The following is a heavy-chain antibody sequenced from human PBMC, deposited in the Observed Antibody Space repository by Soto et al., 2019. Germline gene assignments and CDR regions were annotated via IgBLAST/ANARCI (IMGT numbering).Heavy chain of an antibody. D-gene: IGHD3-22*01. V-gene: IGHV1-18*01. CDR1: GYTFTSYG. CDR3: ARVPYYYDSSGSRSGGYFDY. CDR2: ISAYNGNT. J-gene: IGHJ4*02. Sequence: ASVKVSCKASGYTFTSYGISWVRPAPGQGLEWMGWISAYNGNTNYAQKLQGRVTMTTDTSTSTAYMELRSLRSDDTAVYYCARVPYYYDSSGSRSGGYFDYWGQGTLVTVS.